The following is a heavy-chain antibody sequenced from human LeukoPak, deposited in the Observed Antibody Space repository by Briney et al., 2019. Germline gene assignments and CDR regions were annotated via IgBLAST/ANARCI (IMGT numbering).Heavy chain of an antibody. CDR1: GGSFSGYY. V-gene: IGHV4-34*01. Sequence: PSETLSLTCAVSGGSFSGYYWSWIRPPPGKGLEWIGEINHIGSTNYNPPLKSRFSISVDTSKTQFSLKLSSVTAADTAVYYCGGSWSPYDAFDIWGQGTMVSVSS. CDR3: GGSWSPYDAFDI. D-gene: IGHD6-13*01. J-gene: IGHJ3*02. CDR2: INHIGST.